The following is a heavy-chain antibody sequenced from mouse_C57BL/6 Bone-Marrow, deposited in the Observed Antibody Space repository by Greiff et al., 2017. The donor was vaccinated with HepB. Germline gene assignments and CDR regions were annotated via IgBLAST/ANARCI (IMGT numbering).Heavy chain of an antibody. Sequence: VKLMESGAELARPGASVKLSCKASGYTFTSYGISWVKQRTGQGLEWIGEIYPRSGNTYYNEKFKGKATLTADKSSSTAYMELRSLTSDDSAVYFCARGAGLRPFAYWGQGTLVTVSA. CDR1: GYTFTSYG. CDR2: IYPRSGNT. J-gene: IGHJ3*01. CDR3: ARGAGLRPFAY. V-gene: IGHV1-81*01. D-gene: IGHD2-4*01.